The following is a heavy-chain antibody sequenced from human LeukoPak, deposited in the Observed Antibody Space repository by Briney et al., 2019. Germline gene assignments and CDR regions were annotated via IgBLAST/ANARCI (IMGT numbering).Heavy chain of an antibody. Sequence: GASLLLSCAASGFTFSRHWMHWVRQPPGKGLVWVSSIKGDQSTTNYAASVKGRFTTSRDNAKNTQYLQMNRLRAEDTAVYYCAREYNYDLDVWGKGTTVTVSS. CDR3: AREYNYDLDV. CDR2: IKGDQSTT. V-gene: IGHV3-74*01. CDR1: GFTFSRHW. J-gene: IGHJ6*04.